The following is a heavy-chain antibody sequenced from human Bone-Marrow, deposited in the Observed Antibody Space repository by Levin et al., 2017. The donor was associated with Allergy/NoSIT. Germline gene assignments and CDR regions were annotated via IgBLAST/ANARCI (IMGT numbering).Heavy chain of an antibody. CDR3: AKGLSSVVVPDKYYYYYYGMDV. V-gene: IGHV3-9*01. J-gene: IGHJ6*02. CDR1: GFTFDDYA. Sequence: GGSLRLSCAASGFTFDDYAMHWVRQAPGKGLEWVSGISWNSGSIGYADSVKGRFTISRDNAKNSLYLQMNSLRAEDTALYYCAKGLSSVVVPDKYYYYYYGMDVWGQGTTVTVSS. D-gene: IGHD2-2*01. CDR2: ISWNSGSI.